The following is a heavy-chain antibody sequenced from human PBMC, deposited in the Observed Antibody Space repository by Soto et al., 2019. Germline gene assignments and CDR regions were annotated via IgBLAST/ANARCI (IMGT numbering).Heavy chain of an antibody. Sequence: ASVKVSCKASGYTFTGYGISWVRQAPGQGLEWMGWISAYNGNTNYAQKLQGRVTMTTDTSTSTAYMELRSLRSDDTAVYYCARVSRWMATTPGDYWGQGTLVTVSS. CDR2: ISAYNGNT. CDR1: GYTFTGYG. J-gene: IGHJ4*02. V-gene: IGHV1-18*01. CDR3: ARVSRWMATTPGDY. D-gene: IGHD5-12*01.